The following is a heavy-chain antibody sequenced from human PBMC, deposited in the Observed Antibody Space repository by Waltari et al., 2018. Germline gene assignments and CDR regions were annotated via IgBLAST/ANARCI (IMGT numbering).Heavy chain of an antibody. D-gene: IGHD5-12*01. V-gene: IGHV4-34*01. Sequence: QVQLQQWGAGLLKPSETLSLTCAVYGGSFSGYYWSWISPPTGTGLEWIGEINHSGSTNYNPSLKSRVTISVDTSKNQFSLKLSSVTAADTAVYYCARGGLVVATDYYYYYGMDVWGQGTTVTVSS. CDR1: GGSFSGYY. CDR3: ARGGLVVATDYYYYYGMDV. J-gene: IGHJ6*02. CDR2: INHSGST.